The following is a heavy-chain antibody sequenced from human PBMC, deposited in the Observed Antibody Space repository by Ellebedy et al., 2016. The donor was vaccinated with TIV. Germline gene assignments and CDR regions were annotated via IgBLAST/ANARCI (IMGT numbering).Heavy chain of an antibody. CDR1: GFTVGNNY. J-gene: IGHJ4*02. D-gene: IGHD2-8*01. CDR3: SRNLGHYMLSD. V-gene: IGHV3-53*01. CDR2: IYSRDDT. Sequence: GGSLRLSXAASGFTVGNNYMSWVRQAPGKGLEWVSLIYSRDDTAYADSVEGRFTISRDNAKKSLFLQMNSLRVEDTAMYYCSRNLGHYMLSDWGQGSLVTVSS.